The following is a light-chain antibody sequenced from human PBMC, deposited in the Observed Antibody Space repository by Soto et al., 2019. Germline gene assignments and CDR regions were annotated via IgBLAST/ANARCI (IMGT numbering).Light chain of an antibody. CDR2: GAS. CDR1: QSVGSN. Sequence: EIVMTQSPAPLSVSPGERASLSCRASQSVGSNLAWYQQTAGQAPRLLIYGASTRATGIPARFSGSGSGTAFTLTISSLQSEDFAVYYCQQYTNWPYTFGQGTKLEI. V-gene: IGKV3-15*01. CDR3: QQYTNWPYT. J-gene: IGKJ2*01.